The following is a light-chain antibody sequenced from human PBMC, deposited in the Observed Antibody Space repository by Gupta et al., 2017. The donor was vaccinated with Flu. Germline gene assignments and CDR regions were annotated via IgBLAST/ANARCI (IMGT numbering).Light chain of an antibody. J-gene: IGKJ1*01. CDR3: QQDYSLGET. CDR2: GAS. CDR1: QSVVSGF. Sequence: GTLSLSPGDRATLSCRASQSVVSGFLAWYQQKPGQAPRLLIYGASSRGTGIPERFSGSGSGTDFTLIISRLEPEDFAVYYCQQDYSLGETFGQGTKVEIK. V-gene: IGKV3-20*01.